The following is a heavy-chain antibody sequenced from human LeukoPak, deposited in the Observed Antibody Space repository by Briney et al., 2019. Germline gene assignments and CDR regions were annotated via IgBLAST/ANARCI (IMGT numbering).Heavy chain of an antibody. Sequence: SVKISCKDSRGAFSRYGSSWVRQVPGHGLEWMGGIIPIFGTSNYAQKFQGRVTITTDESTSTAYMELSSLRSEDTAVYYCARFDSSGYSNWGQGTLVTVSS. CDR1: RGAFSRYG. CDR2: IIPIFGTS. V-gene: IGHV1-69*05. D-gene: IGHD3-22*01. J-gene: IGHJ4*02. CDR3: ARFDSSGYSN.